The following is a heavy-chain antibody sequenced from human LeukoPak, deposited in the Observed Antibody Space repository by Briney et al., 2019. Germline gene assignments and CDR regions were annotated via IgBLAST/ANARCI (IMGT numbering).Heavy chain of an antibody. J-gene: IGHJ4*02. CDR2: IIPSFRKP. V-gene: IGHV1-69*01. Sequence: SVPVSCKACGGTFSSDGITWVRQAPGQGLEWMGGIIPSFRKPDYAKKFQGRVTLTADESTSTAYMELSSLRSEDTAVYYCAREGLFTMVRRGTLDNWGQGTLVTVSS. CDR3: AREGLFTMVRRGTLDN. D-gene: IGHD3-10*01. CDR1: GGTFSSDG.